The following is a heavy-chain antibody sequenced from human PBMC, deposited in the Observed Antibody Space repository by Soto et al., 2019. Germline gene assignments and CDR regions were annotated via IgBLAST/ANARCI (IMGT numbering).Heavy chain of an antibody. D-gene: IGHD2-15*01. CDR2: ISSSSSYI. Sequence: EVQLVESGGGLVKPGGSLRLSCAASGFTFSSYSMNWVRQAPGKGLEWVSSISSSSSYIYYADSVKGRFTISRDNAKNSLYLQMNSLRAEDTAVYYCARGYCSGGSCTYAFDIWGQGTMVTVSS. J-gene: IGHJ3*02. CDR1: GFTFSSYS. CDR3: ARGYCSGGSCTYAFDI. V-gene: IGHV3-21*01.